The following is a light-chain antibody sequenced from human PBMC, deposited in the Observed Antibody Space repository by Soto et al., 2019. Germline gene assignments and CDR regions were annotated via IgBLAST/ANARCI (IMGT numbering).Light chain of an antibody. CDR1: QSLTNSF. V-gene: IGKV3-20*01. CDR3: QQYTGPPTT. CDR2: DTS. J-gene: IGKJ5*01. Sequence: EFGLTQSACTLSWSAGERATLSCRASQSLTNSFIAWYQQRNGQAPRLLIYDTSTRAAGIPDRFSGSGYGTDFNLTITRLETEDSAVYFCQQYTGPPTTFGQGTRLEIK.